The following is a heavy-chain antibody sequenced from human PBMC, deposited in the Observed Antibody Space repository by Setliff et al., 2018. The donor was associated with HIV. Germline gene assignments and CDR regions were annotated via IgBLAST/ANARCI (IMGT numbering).Heavy chain of an antibody. V-gene: IGHV4-30-4*01. J-gene: IGHJ4*02. D-gene: IGHD6-19*01. CDR3: ARARSDWYNVRPYYFDL. CDR1: GASFVGDNH. CDR2: FMYTDIHYVNYLN. Sequence: LSLTCAVSGASFVGDNHWSWIRQTPERGLEWIAYFMYTDIHYVNYLNYRNPSLASRLSISVDKSKNQFSLTLSSVTAADTAVYYCARARSDWYNVRPYYFDLWGQGTPVTSP.